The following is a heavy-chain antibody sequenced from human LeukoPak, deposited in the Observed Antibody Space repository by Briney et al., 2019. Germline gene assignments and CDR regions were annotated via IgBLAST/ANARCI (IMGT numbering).Heavy chain of an antibody. J-gene: IGHJ4*02. CDR1: GFTFGDYE. V-gene: IGHV3-48*03. CDR2: ISSTGYTT. CDR3: ARADAYWSGYHFDH. D-gene: IGHD3-3*01. Sequence: GGSLRLSCAASGFTFGDYEMHWVRQAPGKGLEWVSHISSTGYTTFYADSVKGRFTISRDNAKNSLRLQMNSLGVEDTAVYYCARADAYWSGYHFDHWGQGTLVTVSS.